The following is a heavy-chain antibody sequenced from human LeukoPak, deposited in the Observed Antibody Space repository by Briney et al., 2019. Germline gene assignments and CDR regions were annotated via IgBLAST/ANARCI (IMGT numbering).Heavy chain of an antibody. D-gene: IGHD3-22*01. CDR1: GFTFSSYW. J-gene: IGHJ4*02. V-gene: IGHV3-7*03. CDR2: IKQDGSEK. Sequence: PGGSLRLSCAASGFTFSSYWMSWVRQAPGKGLEWVANIKQDGSEKYYVDSVKGRFTISRDNAKNSLYLQMNSLRAEDMALYYCAKDMAMIAQGPFDYWGQGTLVTVSS. CDR3: AKDMAMIAQGPFDY.